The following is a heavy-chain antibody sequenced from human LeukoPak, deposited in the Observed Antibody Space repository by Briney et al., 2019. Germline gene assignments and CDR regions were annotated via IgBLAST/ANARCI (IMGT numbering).Heavy chain of an antibody. V-gene: IGHV3-9*01. Sequence: QSGRSLRLSCAASGFTFDDYAMHWVRQAPGKGLEWVSGISWNSGSIGYADSVKGRFTISRDNAKNSLYLQMNSLRAEDTALYYCAKDLSSGYYFPAFDYWGQGTLVTVSS. CDR1: GFTFDDYA. CDR3: AKDLSSGYYFPAFDY. D-gene: IGHD3-22*01. J-gene: IGHJ4*02. CDR2: ISWNSGSI.